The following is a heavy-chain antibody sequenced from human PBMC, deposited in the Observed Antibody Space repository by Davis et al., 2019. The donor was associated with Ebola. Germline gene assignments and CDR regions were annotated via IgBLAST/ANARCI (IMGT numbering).Heavy chain of an antibody. D-gene: IGHD4-17*01. CDR1: GAAFRSGDC. J-gene: IGHJ6*02. V-gene: IGHV4-61*08. CDR3: ARVPYGDYGGFSYHAMDV. CDR2: ICYRLSS. Sequence: SETLSLPCTASGAAFRSGDCWSWIRQPPGKELQWPGYICYRLSSNYSPSLKSRVTISLATSKNQFSLRVTSVTAADTAAYYCARVPYGDYGGFSYHAMDVWGQGTTVTVSS.